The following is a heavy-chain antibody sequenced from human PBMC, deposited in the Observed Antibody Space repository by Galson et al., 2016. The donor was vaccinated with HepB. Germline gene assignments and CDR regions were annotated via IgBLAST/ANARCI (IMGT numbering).Heavy chain of an antibody. Sequence: SVKVSCKASGYTFTGHYLHWVRQAPGQGLEWMGWMNPNYGGTYYAQKFQGRVTMTSDTSISTASMELSSLRSDDTAVYYCARAPRRYNQGTARSDPFDIWGQGTMVTVSS. CDR1: GYTFTGHY. J-gene: IGHJ3*02. V-gene: IGHV1-2*02. CDR3: ARAPRRYNQGTARSDPFDI. CDR2: MNPNYGGT. D-gene: IGHD5-18*01.